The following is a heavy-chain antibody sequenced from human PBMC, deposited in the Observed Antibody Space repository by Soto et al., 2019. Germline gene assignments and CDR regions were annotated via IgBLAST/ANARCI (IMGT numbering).Heavy chain of an antibody. J-gene: IGHJ5*02. Sequence: SESLSLTCTVSGGSISSGGYYWSWIRQHPGKGLEWIGYIYYSGSTYYNPSLKSRVTISVDTSKNQFSLKLSSVTAADTAVYYCARGIVVVENWFDPWGQGTLVTVSS. V-gene: IGHV4-31*03. CDR1: GGSISSGGYY. CDR3: ARGIVVVENWFDP. CDR2: IYYSGST. D-gene: IGHD3-22*01.